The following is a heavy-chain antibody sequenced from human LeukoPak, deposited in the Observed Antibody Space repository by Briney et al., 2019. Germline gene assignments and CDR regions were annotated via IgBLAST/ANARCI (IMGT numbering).Heavy chain of an antibody. CDR1: GYTFTNYA. V-gene: IGHV1-3*01. CDR2: INAGNGNT. D-gene: IGHD3-10*01. Sequence: GASVKVSCKASGYTFTNYAMHWVRQAPGQRLEWMGWINAGNGNTKYSQKFQGRVTITRDTSASTAYMELSSLRSEDTAVYYCASPQASGGAFDIWGQGTMVTVSS. CDR3: ASPQASGGAFDI. J-gene: IGHJ3*02.